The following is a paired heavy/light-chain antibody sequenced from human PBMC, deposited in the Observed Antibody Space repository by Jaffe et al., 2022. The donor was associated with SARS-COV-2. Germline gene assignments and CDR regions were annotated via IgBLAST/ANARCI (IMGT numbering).Heavy chain of an antibody. Sequence: EVQLLESGGGLVQPGGSLRLFCAASGFTFNNYAMSWVRQAPGKGLEWVSGISGSGDGTYYADSVKGRFTISRDNSKNTLYLQMSSLRAEDTAVYYCAKYGGGSGNFYTGVYYYGLGVWGPGTTVTVSS. CDR2: ISGSGDGT. CDR3: AKYGGGSGNFYTGVYYYGLGV. V-gene: IGHV3-23*01. J-gene: IGHJ6*02. D-gene: IGHD3-10*01. CDR1: GFTFNNYA.
Light chain of an antibody. CDR2: GNN. J-gene: IGLJ3*02. CDR1: SSNIGAGND. CDR3: QSYDSSLSVV. V-gene: IGLV1-40*01. Sequence: QSVLTQPPSVSGAPGQRVTISCTGGSSNIGAGNDVHWYQRLPGTAPKLLIYGNNNRPSGVPDRFSGSKSGTSASLVITGLQAEDEADYYCQSYDSSLSVVFGGGTKLTVL.